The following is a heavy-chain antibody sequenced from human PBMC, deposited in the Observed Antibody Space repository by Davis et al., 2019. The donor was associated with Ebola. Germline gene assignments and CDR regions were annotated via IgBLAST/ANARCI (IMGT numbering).Heavy chain of an antibody. V-gene: IGHV3-30*03. D-gene: IGHD3-16*01. CDR2: ISYDGNNN. CDR1: GFMFSIYG. J-gene: IGHJ4*02. Sequence: GESLKISCAASGFMFSIYGMHWVRQAPGKGPEWVSLISYDGNNNYYADSVKGRFTISRDNAKDTLFLQMNSLRADDTAVYYCATDPYGGNPQSADYWGQGSLVTVSS. CDR3: ATDPYGGNPQSADY.